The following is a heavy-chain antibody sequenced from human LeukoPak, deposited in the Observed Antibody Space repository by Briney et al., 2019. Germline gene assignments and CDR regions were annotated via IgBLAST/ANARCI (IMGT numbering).Heavy chain of an antibody. CDR1: GFTFSSYE. V-gene: IGHV3-48*03. CDR3: ARDREGLLWFGGLLPNYFDY. CDR2: ISSSGSTI. Sequence: GGSLRLSCAASGFTFSSYEMNWVRQAPGKGLEWVSYISSSGSTIYYADSVKGRFTISRDNAKNSLYLQMNSLRAEDTAVYYCARDREGLLWFGGLLPNYFDYWGQGTLVTVSS. J-gene: IGHJ4*02. D-gene: IGHD3-10*01.